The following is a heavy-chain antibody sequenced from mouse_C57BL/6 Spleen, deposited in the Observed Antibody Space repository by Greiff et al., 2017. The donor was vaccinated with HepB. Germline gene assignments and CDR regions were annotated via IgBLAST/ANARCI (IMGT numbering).Heavy chain of an antibody. CDR2: IYWDDDK. V-gene: IGHV8-12*01. J-gene: IGHJ2*01. D-gene: IGHD2-1*01. Sequence: QVTLKESGPGILQSSQTLSLTCSFSGFSLSTSGMGVSWIRQPSGKGLEWLAHIYWDDDKRYNPSLKSRLTISKDPSRNQVFLKITSVDTSDTATYYCARRAPYGNFYYFDYWGQGTTLTVSS. CDR3: ARRAPYGNFYYFDY. CDR1: GFSLSTSGMG.